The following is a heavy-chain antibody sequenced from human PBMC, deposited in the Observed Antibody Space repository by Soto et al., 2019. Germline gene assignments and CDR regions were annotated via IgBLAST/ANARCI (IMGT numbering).Heavy chain of an antibody. D-gene: IGHD6-19*01. J-gene: IGHJ4*02. CDR1: GCTFDDYA. CDR3: AKGSRETAPGKAVAGSSYYFDY. Sequence: GGSLRLSCAASGCTFDDYAMHWVRQAPGKGLEWVSGISWNRGSKDYADSVKGRFTTSRDNAKNSLYLQMNSLRAQDTALYYCAKGSRETAPGKAVAGSSYYFDYWGQGTLVTVSS. CDR2: ISWNRGSK. V-gene: IGHV3-9*01.